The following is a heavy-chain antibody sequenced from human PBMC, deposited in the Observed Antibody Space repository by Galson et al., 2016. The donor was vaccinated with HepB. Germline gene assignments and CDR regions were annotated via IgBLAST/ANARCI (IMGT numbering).Heavy chain of an antibody. CDR3: ARIYSNYVLGMDV. CDR2: IYYTGST. V-gene: IGHV4-30-4*01. CDR1: GASISSGDFY. D-gene: IGHD4-11*01. J-gene: IGHJ6*02. Sequence: TLSLTCTVSGASISSGDFYWSWIRQFPGMGLDWIGYIYYTGSTYYNPSLKSRVSISVDTSKNQFSLRLSSVTAADTALYYCARIYSNYVLGMDVWGRGTTVTVSS.